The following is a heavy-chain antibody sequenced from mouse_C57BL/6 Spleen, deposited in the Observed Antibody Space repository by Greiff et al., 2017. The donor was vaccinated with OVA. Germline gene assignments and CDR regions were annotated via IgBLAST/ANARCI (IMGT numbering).Heavy chain of an antibody. V-gene: IGHV1-15*01. D-gene: IGHD2-1*01. CDR3: TRDGNYAWFAY. CDR1: GYTFTDYE. Sequence: VQLKESGAELVRPGASVTLSCKASGYTFTDYEMHWVKQTPVHGLEWIGAIDPETGGTAYNQKFKGKAILTADKSSSTAYMELRSLTSEDSAVYYCTRDGNYAWFAYWGQGTLVTVSA. J-gene: IGHJ3*01. CDR2: IDPETGGT.